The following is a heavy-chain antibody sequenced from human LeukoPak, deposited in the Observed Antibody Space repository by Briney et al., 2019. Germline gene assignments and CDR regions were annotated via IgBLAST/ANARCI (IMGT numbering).Heavy chain of an antibody. V-gene: IGHV1-18*01. CDR2: ISVYSDAT. CDR3: ARRTLDSSGYVFGHPTEPFYFDF. Sequence: ASVKVSCKVSGYTFTRYGINWVRQAPGQGLEWVGWISVYSDATSYAQKLQGRVSLTTDPSTNTAYMELNSLRSDDTAIYYCARRTLDSSGYVFGHPTEPFYFDFWGQGTLVTVSS. D-gene: IGHD3-22*01. J-gene: IGHJ4*02. CDR1: GYTFTRYG.